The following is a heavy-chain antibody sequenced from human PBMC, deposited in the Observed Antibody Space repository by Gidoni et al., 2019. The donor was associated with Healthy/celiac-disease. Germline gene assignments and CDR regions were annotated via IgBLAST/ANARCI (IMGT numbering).Heavy chain of an antibody. CDR3: TRLGYYDSSGYPFDY. V-gene: IGHV3-73*02. CDR1: GLPFSLSA. CDR2: IRSKANSYAT. D-gene: IGHD3-22*01. J-gene: IGHJ4*02. Sequence: EVQLVESGGGLVQPGGSLTLPCAASGLPFSLSAIHWVRQASGKGLEWVGRIRSKANSYATAYAASVKGRFTISRDDSKNTAYLQMNSLKTEDTAVYYCTRLGYYDSSGYPFDYWGQGTLVTVSS.